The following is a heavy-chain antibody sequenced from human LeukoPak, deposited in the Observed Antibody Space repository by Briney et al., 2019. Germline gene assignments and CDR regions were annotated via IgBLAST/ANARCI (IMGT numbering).Heavy chain of an antibody. CDR1: GGTFSNYG. CDR2: IIPIFGTT. CDR3: ARGGYNSRYFDY. V-gene: IGHV1-69*13. J-gene: IGHJ4*02. D-gene: IGHD5-24*01. Sequence: ASVKVSCKAAGGTFSNYGVSWVRQAPGRGLEWMGGIIPIFGTTKNAQKFLGRVTITADESTSTAYMELSSLRSEDTAVYYCARGGYNSRYFDYWGLGTLVTVSS.